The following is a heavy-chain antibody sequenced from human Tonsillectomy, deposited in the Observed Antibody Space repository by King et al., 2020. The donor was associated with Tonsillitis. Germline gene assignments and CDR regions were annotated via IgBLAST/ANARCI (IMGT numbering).Heavy chain of an antibody. CDR3: AKYVHWFDP. V-gene: IGHV4-39*01. Sequence: QLQESGPGLVRPSETLSLTCTVSGGSISSSSYYWGWIRQPPGKGLEWIGSIYYSGSTYYNPSLKSRVTISVDTSKNQFSLKLSSMTAADTAVYYCAKYVHWFDPWGQGTLVTVSS. D-gene: IGHD3-16*01. CDR1: GGSISSSSYY. J-gene: IGHJ5*02. CDR2: IYYSGST.